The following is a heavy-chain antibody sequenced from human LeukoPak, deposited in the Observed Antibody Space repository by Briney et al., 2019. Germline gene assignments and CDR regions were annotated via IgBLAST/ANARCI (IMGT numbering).Heavy chain of an antibody. CDR2: IIPIFGTA. D-gene: IGHD3-10*01. CDR3: ARDPQYYYGSGRNPNAFDI. J-gene: IGHJ3*02. Sequence: SVKVSCKASGGTFSSYAISWVRQAPGQGLEWMGGIIPIFGTANYAQKFRGRVTITADKSTRTAYMELRSLRSDDTAVYYCARDPQYYYGSGRNPNAFDIWGQGRMVTVSS. CDR1: GGTFSSYA. V-gene: IGHV1-69*06.